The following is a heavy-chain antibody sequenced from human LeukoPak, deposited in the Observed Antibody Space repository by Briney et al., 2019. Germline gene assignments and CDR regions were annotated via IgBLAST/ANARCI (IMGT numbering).Heavy chain of an antibody. Sequence: SETLSLTCTVSGGSVYTSDYYWGWVRQPPGKGPEWIGDIFYTGKTDHNPSLKSRVSISIDTSKNQFSLKLTSVTAADTAVYYCARVFDSWGQGTLVTVSS. CDR3: ARVFDS. CDR1: GGSVYTSDYY. CDR2: IFYTGKT. J-gene: IGHJ4*02. V-gene: IGHV4-39*07.